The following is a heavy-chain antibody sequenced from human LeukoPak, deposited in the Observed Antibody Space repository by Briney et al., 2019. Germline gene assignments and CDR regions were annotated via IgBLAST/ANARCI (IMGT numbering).Heavy chain of an antibody. CDR2: INAGNGNT. Sequence: GASVKVSCKASGYTFTSYAMHWVRQAPGQRLEWMGWINAGNGNTKYSQKFQGRVTITRDTSASTAYMELSSLRSVDTAVYYCAREPEEILYYYDSSGEFDYWGQGTLVTVSS. CDR3: AREPEEILYYYDSSGEFDY. V-gene: IGHV1-3*01. CDR1: GYTFTSYA. D-gene: IGHD3-22*01. J-gene: IGHJ4*02.